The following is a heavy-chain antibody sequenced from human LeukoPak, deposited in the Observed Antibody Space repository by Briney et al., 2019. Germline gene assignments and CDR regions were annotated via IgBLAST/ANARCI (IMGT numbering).Heavy chain of an antibody. V-gene: IGHV6-1*01. J-gene: IGHJ4*02. D-gene: IGHD6-19*01. CDR1: GDSVSSNSAA. CDR3: ARDRSSGWYIYEYFDF. CDR2: TYYRSKWYN. Sequence: SQTLSLTCAISGDSVSSNSAAWNWIRQSPSRGLEWLGRTYYRSKWYNDYAESVKSRITVNPDTSKNHFSLQLNSVTPEDTAIYYCARDRSSGWYIYEYFDFWGQGTLVTVSS.